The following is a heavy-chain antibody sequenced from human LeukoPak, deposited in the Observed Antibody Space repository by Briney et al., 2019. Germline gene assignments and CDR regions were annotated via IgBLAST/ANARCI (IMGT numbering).Heavy chain of an antibody. CDR2: IYYSGST. V-gene: IGHV4-39*07. CDR3: ARDTRGGKIIEPPDWYFDL. CDR1: GGSISSSSYY. J-gene: IGHJ2*01. D-gene: IGHD3-16*01. Sequence: SETLSLTCTVSGGSISSSSYYWGWIRQPPGKGLEWIGSIYYSGSTYYNPSLKSRVTISVDRSKNQFSLKLSSVTAADTAVYYCARDTRGGKIIEPPDWYFDLWGRGTLVTVSS.